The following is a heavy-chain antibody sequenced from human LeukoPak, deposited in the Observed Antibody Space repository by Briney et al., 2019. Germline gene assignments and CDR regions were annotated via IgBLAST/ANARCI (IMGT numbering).Heavy chain of an antibody. Sequence: GGSLRLSCAASGFTFSSYAMGWVRQAPGKGLEWVSAITGSAGGTYYADSVKGRSAISRDNSKNTLYLDMNSLRAEDTAVYYCAKGSSSVWPYYFDYWGQGALDTASS. D-gene: IGHD5/OR15-5a*01. CDR1: GFTFSSYA. V-gene: IGHV3-23*01. J-gene: IGHJ4*02. CDR2: ITGSAGGT. CDR3: AKGSSSVWPYYFDY.